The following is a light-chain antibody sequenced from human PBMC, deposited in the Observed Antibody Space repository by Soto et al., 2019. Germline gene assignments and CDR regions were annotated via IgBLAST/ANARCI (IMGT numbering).Light chain of an antibody. CDR3: QQYNKWPLT. CDR1: QTVSGN. Sequence: EIVMTQSPATLSVSPGERATLSCRASQTVSGNVAWYQQKPGQAPRLLIYAASTRATGISARFSGSGSGTEFALTISYLQSEDFAVYYCQQYNKWPLTFGGGTKVEIK. J-gene: IGKJ4*01. V-gene: IGKV3-15*01. CDR2: AAS.